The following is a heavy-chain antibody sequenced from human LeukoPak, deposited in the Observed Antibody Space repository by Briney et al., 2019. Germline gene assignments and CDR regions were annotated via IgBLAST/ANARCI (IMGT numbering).Heavy chain of an antibody. J-gene: IGHJ4*02. D-gene: IGHD4-23*01. CDR2: INHSGST. CDR1: GASISTYY. CDR3: ARDPEFYGGYFDY. V-gene: IGHV4-34*01. Sequence: SETLSLTCTVSGASISTYYWSWIRQPPGKGLEWIGEINHSGSTNYNPSLKSRVTISVDTSKNQFSLKLSSVTAADTAVYYCARDPEFYGGYFDYWGQGTLVTVSS.